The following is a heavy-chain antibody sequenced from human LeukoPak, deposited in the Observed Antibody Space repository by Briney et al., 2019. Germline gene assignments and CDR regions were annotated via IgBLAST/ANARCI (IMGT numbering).Heavy chain of an antibody. Sequence: SETLSLTCTVSGSSIGTYSWSWIRQPPGKGLEWIGYIYSTGSTHYNPSLKSRATMSLDTSKNQFSLRLSSVTAADTAVFYCARHRAEMATITDHAFDMWGQGTMVTVSS. V-gene: IGHV4-4*09. J-gene: IGHJ3*02. D-gene: IGHD5-24*01. CDR3: ARHRAEMATITDHAFDM. CDR2: IYSTGST. CDR1: GSSIGTYS.